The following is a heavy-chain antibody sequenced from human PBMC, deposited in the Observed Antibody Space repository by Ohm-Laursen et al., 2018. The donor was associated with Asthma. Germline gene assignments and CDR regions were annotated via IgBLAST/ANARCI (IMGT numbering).Heavy chain of an antibody. D-gene: IGHD5-24*01. Sequence: SLRLSCAASGFTFSDYYMSWIRQAPGKGLEWIAYIVSSGTTTHYADSVRGRFTTSRDNTKNSLFLHMDSLRGEDTAVYYCVRELVEMGTTEEVFDYWGQGTLVTVSS. CDR1: GFTFSDYY. CDR2: IVSSGTTT. V-gene: IGHV3-11*01. CDR3: VRELVEMGTTEEVFDY. J-gene: IGHJ4*02.